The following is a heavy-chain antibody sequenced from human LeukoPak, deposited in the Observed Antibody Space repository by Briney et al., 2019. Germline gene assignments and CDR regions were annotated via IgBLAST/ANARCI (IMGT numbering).Heavy chain of an antibody. CDR2: ISVYNGNT. CDR3: ARITYDFWSGYYMPDDP. D-gene: IGHD3-3*01. Sequence: ASVKVSSKASGYTFTSYGISWVRQAPGQGLEWMGWISVYNGNTDYAQKLRGRVTMTTDTSTSTAYMELRSLRSDDTAVYYCARITYDFWSGYYMPDDPWGQGTLVTVSS. CDR1: GYTFTSYG. J-gene: IGHJ5*02. V-gene: IGHV1-18*01.